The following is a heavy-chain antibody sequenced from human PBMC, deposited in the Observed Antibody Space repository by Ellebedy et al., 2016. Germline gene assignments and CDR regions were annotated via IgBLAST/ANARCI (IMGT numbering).Heavy chain of an antibody. V-gene: IGHV4-59*02. J-gene: IGHJ5*02. CDR2: VYHSGST. CDR3: ARGLYFDSSGYHFWFDP. CDR1: GGSVDTYY. Sequence: SETLSLXXTVSGGSVDTYYWTWIRQPPGRGLEWIGYVYHSGSTKINPSLKSRVTMSVDTSKKEFSLKLNSVTTADTAVYFCARGLYFDSSGYHFWFDPWGQGALVTVSS. D-gene: IGHD3-22*01.